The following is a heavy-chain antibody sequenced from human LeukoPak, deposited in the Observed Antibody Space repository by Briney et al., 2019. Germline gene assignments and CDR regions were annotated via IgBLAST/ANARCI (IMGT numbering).Heavy chain of an antibody. Sequence: SETLSLTCTVSGGSISSSNYYWGWIRQPPGKGLEWIGSIYYSGSTYYNPSLKSRVTISVDTSKNQFSLKLSSVTAADTAVYYCARRGIAAAGYDYWGQGTLVTVPS. V-gene: IGHV4-39*01. D-gene: IGHD6-13*01. CDR2: IYYSGST. CDR1: GGSISSSNYY. J-gene: IGHJ4*02. CDR3: ARRGIAAAGYDY.